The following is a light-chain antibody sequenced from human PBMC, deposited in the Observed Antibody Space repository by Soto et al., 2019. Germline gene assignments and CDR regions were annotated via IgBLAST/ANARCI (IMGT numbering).Light chain of an antibody. CDR2: DVS. Sequence: QSVLTQPASVSGSPGQSITISCTGTSSDVGAYNYVSWYQQVPGKAPKLMIYDVSNWPSGVSNRFSGSKSGNTASLTISGLQAEDEADYYCSSYTRSTTLDVLFGGGTKLTVL. CDR1: SSDVGAYNY. J-gene: IGLJ2*01. V-gene: IGLV2-14*01. CDR3: SSYTRSTTLDVL.